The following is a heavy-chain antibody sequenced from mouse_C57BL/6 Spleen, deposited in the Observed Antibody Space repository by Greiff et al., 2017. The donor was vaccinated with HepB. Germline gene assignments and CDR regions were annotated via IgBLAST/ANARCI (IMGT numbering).Heavy chain of an antibody. CDR3: ARRRIFDY. J-gene: IGHJ2*01. CDR2: IYPRDGST. CDR1: GPTFTSYD. Sequence: QVEESGPALSQPGACLQLSCKASGPTFTSYDITWVKQRPGQGLEWTGWIYPRDGSTKYNEKFKGKATLTVDTSSSTAYMELHSLTSEDSAVYFCARRRIFDYWGQGTTLTVSS. V-gene: IGHV1-85*01.